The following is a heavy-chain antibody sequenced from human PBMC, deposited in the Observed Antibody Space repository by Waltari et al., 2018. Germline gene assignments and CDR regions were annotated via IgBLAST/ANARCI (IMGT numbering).Heavy chain of an antibody. CDR3: ARAYYYGSGSYYEDY. CDR1: GYSISSGYY. Sequence: QVQLQESGPGLVKPSETLSLTCTVSGYSISSGYYWGWIRQPPGKGLEWIGSIYHSGSTHHHPSLKRRVTISVDTSKNQFSLKLSSVTAADTAVYYCARAYYYGSGSYYEDYWGQGTLVTVSS. D-gene: IGHD3-10*01. CDR2: IYHSGST. J-gene: IGHJ4*02. V-gene: IGHV4-38-2*02.